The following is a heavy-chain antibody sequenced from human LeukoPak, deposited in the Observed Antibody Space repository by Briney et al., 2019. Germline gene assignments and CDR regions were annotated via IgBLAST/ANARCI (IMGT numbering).Heavy chain of an antibody. CDR1: GGSISSYY. CDR3: ARHMNIVDTAMVRSDGMDV. CDR2: VYYSGST. J-gene: IGHJ6*02. D-gene: IGHD5-18*01. V-gene: IGHV4-59*08. Sequence: SETLSLTCTVSGGSISSYYWSWIRQPPGKGLEWIGHVYYSGSTNYNPSLKSRVTISVDTSKNQFSLKLSSVTAADTAVYYCARHMNIVDTAMVRSDGMDVWGQGTTVTVSS.